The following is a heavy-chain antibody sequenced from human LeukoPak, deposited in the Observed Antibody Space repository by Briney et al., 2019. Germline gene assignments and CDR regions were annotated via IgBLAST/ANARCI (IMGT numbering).Heavy chain of an antibody. J-gene: IGHJ4*02. D-gene: IGHD3-3*01. CDR3: ARQGITIFGVVNDY. CDR1: GFTFSSYS. Sequence: GGSLRLSCAASGFTFSSYSMNWVRQAPGKGLEWASSISSSSSYIYYADSVKGRFTISGDNAKNSLYLQMNSLRAEDTAVYYCARQGITIFGVVNDYWGQGTLVTVSS. V-gene: IGHV3-21*01. CDR2: ISSSSSYI.